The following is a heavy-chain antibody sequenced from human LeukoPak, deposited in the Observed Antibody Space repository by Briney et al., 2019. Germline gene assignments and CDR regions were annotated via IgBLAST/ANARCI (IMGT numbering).Heavy chain of an antibody. J-gene: IGHJ4*02. CDR3: AKDERNWNYNLASQTYD. D-gene: IGHD1-7*01. Sequence: PGGSLRLSCAASGFTFSSYAMSWVRQAPGKGLEWVSASSHGGYNTYYADAVRGRFTISRDNSKNTLYLQMNSLRADDTAVYYCAKDERNWNYNLASQTYDWGQGILVTVSS. CDR1: GFTFSSYA. CDR2: SSHGGYNT. V-gene: IGHV3-23*01.